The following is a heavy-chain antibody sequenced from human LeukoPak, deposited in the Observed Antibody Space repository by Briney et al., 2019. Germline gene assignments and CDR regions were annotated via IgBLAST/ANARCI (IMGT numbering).Heavy chain of an antibody. CDR2: INAGNGNT. CDR1: GGTFTSYA. D-gene: IGHD3-10*01. Sequence: ASVKVSCKASGGTFTSYAMHWVRQAPGQRLEWMGWINAGNGNTKYSQKFQGRVTITRDTSASTAYMELSSLRSEDTAVYYCARDLENYYGSGIRLGYWGQGTLVTVSS. CDR3: ARDLENYYGSGIRLGY. V-gene: IGHV1-3*01. J-gene: IGHJ4*02.